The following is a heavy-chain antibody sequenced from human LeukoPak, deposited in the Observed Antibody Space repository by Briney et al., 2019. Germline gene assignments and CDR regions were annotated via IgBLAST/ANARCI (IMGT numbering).Heavy chain of an antibody. CDR3: ARGSPRDYDSSGYYYGLDP. CDR2: INHSGTS. V-gene: IGHV4-34*01. CDR1: GFIFSNYG. J-gene: IGHJ5*02. D-gene: IGHD3-22*01. Sequence: PGGSLRLSCAASGFIFSNYGMNWVRQPPGKGLEWIGEINHSGTSNKNPSLKSRVTISGDTSKNQFSLELRSVTAADTAVYYCARGSPRDYDSSGYYYGLDPWGQGTLVTVSS.